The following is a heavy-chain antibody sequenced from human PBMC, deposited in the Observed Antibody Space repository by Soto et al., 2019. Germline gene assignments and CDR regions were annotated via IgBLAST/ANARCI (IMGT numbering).Heavy chain of an antibody. J-gene: IGHJ4*02. CDR3: ARGPSPLAY. V-gene: IGHV6-1*01. Sequence: QLQQSGPVLLKPSQTLSLTCAISGDSVSSNSAAWNWIRQSPSRALEWLGRTYYRSKWYSYYAASVRGRITIKADTSKSQVSLHLSSVTPEDTAVYYCARGPSPLAYWGRGTVVTVSS. D-gene: IGHD6-6*01. CDR1: GDSVSSNSAA. CDR2: TYYRSKWYS.